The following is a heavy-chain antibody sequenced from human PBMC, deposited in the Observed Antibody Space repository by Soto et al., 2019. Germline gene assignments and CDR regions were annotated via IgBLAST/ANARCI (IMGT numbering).Heavy chain of an antibody. V-gene: IGHV3-48*01. CDR2: ISSSSSTI. Sequence: EVQLVESGGGLVQPGGSPRLSCAASGFTFSSYSMNWVRQAPGKGLEWVSYISSSSSTIYYADSVKGRFTISRDNAKNSLYLQMNSLRAEDTAVYYCARGESLLWFGELYYFDYWGQGTLVTVSS. D-gene: IGHD3-10*01. CDR3: ARGESLLWFGELYYFDY. J-gene: IGHJ4*02. CDR1: GFTFSSYS.